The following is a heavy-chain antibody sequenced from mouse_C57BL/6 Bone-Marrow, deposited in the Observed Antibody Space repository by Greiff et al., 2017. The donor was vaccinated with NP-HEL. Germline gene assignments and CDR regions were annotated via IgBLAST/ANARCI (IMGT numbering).Heavy chain of an antibody. CDR3: ARSIYYDYADDPFYAMDY. CDR1: GFTFTDYY. CDR2: FRNNANGYTS. D-gene: IGHD2-4*01. Sequence: DVKLVESGGGLVQPGGSLSLSCAASGFTFTDYYMSWVRQPPGKALEWLGFFRNNANGYTSEYSASVKGRFTISRDNSQSILYLQMNALRAEDSATYYCARSIYYDYADDPFYAMDYGGQGTSVTVSS. V-gene: IGHV7-3*01. J-gene: IGHJ4*01.